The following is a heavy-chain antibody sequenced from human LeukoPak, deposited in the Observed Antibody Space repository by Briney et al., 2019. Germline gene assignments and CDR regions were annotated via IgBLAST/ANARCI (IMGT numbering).Heavy chain of an antibody. J-gene: IGHJ6*02. D-gene: IGHD6-13*01. CDR2: IYYSGST. CDR1: GGSISSYY. CDR3: ARDRYGSSFSPPYYYYYGMDV. Sequence: KASETLSLTCTVSGGSISSYYWSWIRQPPGKGLEWIGYIYYSGSTNYNPSLKSRVTISVDTSKNQFSLKLSSVTAADTAVYYCARDRYGSSFSPPYYYYYGMDVWGQGATVTVS. V-gene: IGHV4-59*01.